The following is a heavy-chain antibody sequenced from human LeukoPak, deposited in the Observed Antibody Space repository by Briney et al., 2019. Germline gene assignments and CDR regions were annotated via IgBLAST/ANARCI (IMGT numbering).Heavy chain of an antibody. CDR2: IRSKAYGGTT. J-gene: IGHJ4*02. V-gene: IGHV3-49*04. Sequence: GGSLRLSCTASGFTFGDCTMSWVRQAPGMGLEWVGFIRSKAYGGTTDYAASVEGRFTISRDDSKSIAYLQINSLKTEDTAVYYCTRARFSGYTYGHHYWGQGTLVTVSS. D-gene: IGHD5-18*01. CDR3: TRARFSGYTYGHHY. CDR1: GFTFGDCT.